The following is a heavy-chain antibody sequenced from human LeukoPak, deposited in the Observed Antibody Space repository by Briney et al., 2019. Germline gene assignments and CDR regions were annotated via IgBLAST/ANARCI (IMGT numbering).Heavy chain of an antibody. CDR2: IYTSGST. J-gene: IGHJ6*03. D-gene: IGHD1-7*01. V-gene: IGHV4-4*07. CDR3: ARTKNNWNYYYYYYYYMDV. Sequence: SETLSLTCTVSGGSISSYYWSWLQQPAGKLLELIGRIYTSGSTNYNPSLKSRVTMSVDTSKNQFSLKLSSVTAADTAVYYCARTKNNWNYYYYYYYYMDVWGKGTTVTVSS. CDR1: GGSISSYY.